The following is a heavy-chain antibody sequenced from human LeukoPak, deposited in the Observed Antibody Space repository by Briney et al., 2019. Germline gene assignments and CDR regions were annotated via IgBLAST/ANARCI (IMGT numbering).Heavy chain of an antibody. CDR3: ARSSYYYGADAYDI. CDR1: GGSISSYY. CDR2: IYYSGST. J-gene: IGHJ3*02. V-gene: IGHV4-59*01. Sequence: SETLSLTCTVSGGSISSYYWSWIRQPPGKGLEWIGYIYYSGSTNYNPSLKSPVTISLETSKNQFSLKLSSVTAADTAVYYCARSSYYYGADAYDIWGQGTMVTVSS. D-gene: IGHD3-10*01.